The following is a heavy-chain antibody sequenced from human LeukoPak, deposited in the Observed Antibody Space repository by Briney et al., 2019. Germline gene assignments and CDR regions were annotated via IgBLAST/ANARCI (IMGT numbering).Heavy chain of an antibody. J-gene: IGHJ6*03. Sequence: GGSLRLSCAASGFTFSNYAMHWVRQAPGKGLEWVAVISYDGSNKYYADSVKGQFTISRDNSKNTLFLQMSSLRAEDTAVYYCARSFATSYYYMDVWGKGTTVTVSS. D-gene: IGHD1-26*01. CDR3: ARSFATSYYYMDV. CDR1: GFTFSNYA. CDR2: ISYDGSNK. V-gene: IGHV3-30*04.